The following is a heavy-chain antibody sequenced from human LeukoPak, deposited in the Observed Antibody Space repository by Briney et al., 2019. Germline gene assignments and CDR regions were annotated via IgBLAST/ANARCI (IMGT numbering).Heavy chain of an antibody. CDR1: GFTFSSYS. V-gene: IGHV3-21*01. D-gene: IGHD6-13*01. J-gene: IGHJ4*02. Sequence: GGSLRLSCAASGFTFSSYSMTWVRQAPGEGVEWVSSIRSSSSHIYYADSVKGRFTISRDNAKNPLYLQMSSLRAEDTAVYYCARVSSNSWYRIFFDYWGQGTLVTVSS. CDR2: IRSSSSHI. CDR3: ARVSSNSWYRIFFDY.